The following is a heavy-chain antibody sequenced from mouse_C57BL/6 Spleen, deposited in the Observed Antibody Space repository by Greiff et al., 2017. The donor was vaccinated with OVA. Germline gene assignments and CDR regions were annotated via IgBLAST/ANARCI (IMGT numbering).Heavy chain of an antibody. V-gene: IGHV1-26*01. CDR1: GYTFTDYY. J-gene: IGHJ3*01. CDR2: INPNNGGT. Sequence: EVKLMESGPELVKPGASVKISCKASGYTFTDYYMNWVKQSHGKSLEWIGDINPNNGGTSYNQKFKGKATLTVDKSSSTAYMELRSLTSEDSAVYYCAIPFAYWGQGTLVTVSA. CDR3: AIPFAY.